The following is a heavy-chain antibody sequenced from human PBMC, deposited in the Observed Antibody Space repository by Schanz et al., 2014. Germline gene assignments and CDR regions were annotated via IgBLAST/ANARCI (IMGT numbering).Heavy chain of an antibody. CDR2: ISSVGISK. J-gene: IGHJ4*02. V-gene: IGHV3-11*01. CDR1: GFTFSDYY. CDR3: ARLDSSSWYPRY. Sequence: VQLVESGGGLVKPGGSLRLSCAASGFTFSDYYMSWVRQAPGKGLEWVLYISSVGISKYYADSVKGRFTTSRDNGKKSMYLQMNSLRAEDTAVYYCARLDSSSWYPRYWGQGTLVTVSS. D-gene: IGHD6-13*01.